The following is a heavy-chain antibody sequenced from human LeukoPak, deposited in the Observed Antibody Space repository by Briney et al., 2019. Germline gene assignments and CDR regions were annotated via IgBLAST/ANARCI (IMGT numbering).Heavy chain of an antibody. Sequence: GGSLRLSCAVSGITLSNYGMSWVRQAPGRGLEWVAGISGSGGSTNYADSVKGRFTISRDNPKNTLYLQMNSLRAEDTAVYFCAKRGVVIRVILVGFHKEAYYFDSWGQGTLVAVSS. J-gene: IGHJ4*02. CDR3: AKRGVVIRVILVGFHKEAYYFDS. V-gene: IGHV3-23*01. CDR2: ISGSGGST. D-gene: IGHD3-22*01. CDR1: GITLSNYG.